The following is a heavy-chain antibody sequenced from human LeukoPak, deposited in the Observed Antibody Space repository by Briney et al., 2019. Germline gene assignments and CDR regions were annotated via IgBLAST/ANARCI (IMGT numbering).Heavy chain of an antibody. CDR2: IYTSGST. CDR1: VQSNSLYY. Sequence: SETLSLPCTVSVQSNSLYYGRWLRQPAGRGLEWIGRIYTSGSTNYNPSLKSRVTMSVDTSKNQFSLKLSPVTAAEPAVYYFARDRIIAARAGGDYYYGMDVWGQGTTVTVSS. D-gene: IGHD6-6*01. J-gene: IGHJ6*02. V-gene: IGHV4-4*07. CDR3: ARDRIIAARAGGDYYYGMDV.